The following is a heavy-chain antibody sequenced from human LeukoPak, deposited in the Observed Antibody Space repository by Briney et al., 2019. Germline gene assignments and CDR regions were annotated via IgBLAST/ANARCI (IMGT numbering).Heavy chain of an antibody. CDR1: TITFSNSE. Sequence: PGGSLRLSCAASTITFSNSEMNWVRQAPGRGLEWVSYISSGGSLTYYADSVKGRFTISRDNAKKTLYLQMHSLRAEDTAIYYCAKVLAYWGQGTLVTVSS. CDR3: AKVLAY. CDR2: ISSGGSLT. V-gene: IGHV3-48*03. J-gene: IGHJ4*02.